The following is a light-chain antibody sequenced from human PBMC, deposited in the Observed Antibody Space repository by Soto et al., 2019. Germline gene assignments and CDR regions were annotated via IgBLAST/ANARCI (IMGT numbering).Light chain of an antibody. CDR1: SSDVGGYGY. CDR3: SAYGGSNNLE. V-gene: IGLV2-8*01. J-gene: IGLJ2*01. CDR2: EVS. Sequence: QSVLTQPPSASGSPGQSVTISCTATSSDVGGYGYVSWYQQHPGEAPKLMIYEVSKRPSGVPNRFSGSKSGNTASLTVSGLQPEDEADYYCSAYGGSNNLEFGGGTKVTVL.